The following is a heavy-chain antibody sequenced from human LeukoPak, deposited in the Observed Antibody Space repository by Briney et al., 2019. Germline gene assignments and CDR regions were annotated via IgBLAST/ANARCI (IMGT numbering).Heavy chain of an antibody. CDR2: INHSGST. CDR3: ARGPWGDY. J-gene: IGHJ4*02. D-gene: IGHD7-27*01. Sequence: TSETLSLTCAVYGGSFSGYYWSWIRQPPGKGLEWIGEINHSGSTNYNPSLKSRVTISVDTSKNQFSLKLSSVTAADTAVYYCARGPWGDYWGQGTLVTVSS. V-gene: IGHV4-34*01. CDR1: GGSFSGYY.